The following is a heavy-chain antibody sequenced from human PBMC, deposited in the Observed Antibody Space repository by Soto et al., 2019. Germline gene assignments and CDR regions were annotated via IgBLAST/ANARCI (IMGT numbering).Heavy chain of an antibody. D-gene: IGHD5-18*01. V-gene: IGHV1-69*06. Sequence: GASVKVSCKASGGTFSSYAISWVRQAPGQGLEWMGGIIPIFGTANYAQKFQGRVTITADKSTSTAYMELSSLRSEDTAVYYCARDRSGYSYLRVGDYGMDVWGQGTTVTVS. CDR3: ARDRSGYSYLRVGDYGMDV. CDR2: IIPIFGTA. CDR1: GGTFSSYA. J-gene: IGHJ6*02.